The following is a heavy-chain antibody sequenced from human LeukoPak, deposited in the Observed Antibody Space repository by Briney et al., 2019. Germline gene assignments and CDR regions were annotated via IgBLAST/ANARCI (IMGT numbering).Heavy chain of an antibody. J-gene: IGHJ4*02. D-gene: IGHD6-13*01. Sequence: ASVKVSCKASGYTFTSYYMHWVRQAPGQGLEWMGMINPSGGSTSYAQKFQGRVTMTRDTSTSTVYMELSSLRSEDTAVYYCARNPRDGAAATFGDYWGQGTLVTVSS. CDR1: GYTFTSYY. V-gene: IGHV1-46*01. CDR3: ARNPRDGAAATFGDY. CDR2: INPSGGST.